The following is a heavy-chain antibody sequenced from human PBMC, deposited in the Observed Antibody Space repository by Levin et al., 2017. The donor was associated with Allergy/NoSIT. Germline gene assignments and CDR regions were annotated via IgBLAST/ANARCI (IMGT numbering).Heavy chain of an antibody. V-gene: IGHV1-2*02. Sequence: ASVPVSFPPSDYPLTGYYLHWVRQAPGQGLEWLGWISPHGGGTNYAQKFKGRVNMTRDTSINTAYMELNRLRFDDTAVYYCTRGLGYCSGGSCYFWFDPWGQGTLVTVS. D-gene: IGHD2-15*01. CDR1: DYPLTGYY. CDR3: TRGLGYCSGGSCYFWFDP. CDR2: ISPHGGGT. J-gene: IGHJ5*02.